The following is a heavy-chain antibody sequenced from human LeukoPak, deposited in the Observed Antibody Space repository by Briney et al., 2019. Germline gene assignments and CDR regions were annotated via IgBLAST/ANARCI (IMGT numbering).Heavy chain of an antibody. J-gene: IGHJ4*02. CDR1: GGSISSYY. V-gene: IGHV4-4*07. CDR2: IYTSGST. Sequence: SETLSLTCTVSGGSISSYYWSWIRQPAGKGLEWIGRIYTSGSTNYNPSLKSRVTMSVDTSKNQFSLKLSSVTAADTAVYYCAKDPYTRYSYGYDPTFDYWGQGTLVTVSS. CDR3: AKDPYTRYSYGYDPTFDY. D-gene: IGHD5-18*01.